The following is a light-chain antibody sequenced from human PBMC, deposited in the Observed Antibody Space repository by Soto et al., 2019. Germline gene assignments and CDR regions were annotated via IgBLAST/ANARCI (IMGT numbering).Light chain of an antibody. CDR2: EVS. CDR1: SSDVGAYNY. Sequence: QSVLTQPASVSGSPGQSITISCTGTSSDVGAYNYVSWYQQHPGKAPKLMIYEVSNRPSGVSNRFSGSKSGNTASLTISGLQAEDEADYYCSSYTSNTTPYVFGTGTKVPS. CDR3: SSYTSNTTPYV. J-gene: IGLJ1*01. V-gene: IGLV2-14*01.